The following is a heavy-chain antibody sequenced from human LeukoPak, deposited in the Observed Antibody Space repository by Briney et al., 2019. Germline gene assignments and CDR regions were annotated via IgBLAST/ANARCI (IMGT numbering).Heavy chain of an antibody. V-gene: IGHV4-39*01. Sequence: NTSETLSLTCTVSGGSISSSSYYWGWIRQTPGKGLEWIGTMYYSGSTNYNPSLKSRVTLSIEAPKNQFSLRLSSVTAADTAVYYCASKSTAWTVDYWGQGTLVTVSS. CDR2: MYYSGST. D-gene: IGHD3/OR15-3a*01. J-gene: IGHJ4*02. CDR3: ASKSTAWTVDY. CDR1: GGSISSSSYY.